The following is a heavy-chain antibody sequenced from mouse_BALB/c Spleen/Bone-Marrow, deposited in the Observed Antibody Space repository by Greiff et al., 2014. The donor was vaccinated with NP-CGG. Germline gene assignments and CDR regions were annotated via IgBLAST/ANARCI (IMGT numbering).Heavy chain of an antibody. J-gene: IGHJ1*01. D-gene: IGHD4-1*01. CDR2: IWAGGST. V-gene: IGHV2-9*02. CDR3: ARVTGTDWYFDV. Sequence: VQLQQSGPGLVAPPQSLSITCTVSGFSLTSYGVHWVRRPPGKGLEWLGVIWAGGSTNYNSALMSRLSISKDNSKSQVFLKMNSLQTDDTAMYYCARVTGTDWYFDVWGAGTTVTVSS. CDR1: GFSLTSYG.